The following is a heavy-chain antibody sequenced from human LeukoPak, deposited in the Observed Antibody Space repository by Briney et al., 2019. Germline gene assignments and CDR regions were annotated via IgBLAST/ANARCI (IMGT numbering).Heavy chain of an antibody. CDR3: ARDVEGAAAFGY. Sequence: SQTLSLTCTVSGGPISSGDYYWSWIRQPPGKGLEWIGYIYYSGSTYYNPSLKSRVTISVDTSKNQFSLKLSSVTAADTAVYYCARDVEGAAAFGYWGQGTLVTVSS. D-gene: IGHD6-13*01. V-gene: IGHV4-30-4*01. CDR2: IYYSGST. CDR1: GGPISSGDYY. J-gene: IGHJ4*02.